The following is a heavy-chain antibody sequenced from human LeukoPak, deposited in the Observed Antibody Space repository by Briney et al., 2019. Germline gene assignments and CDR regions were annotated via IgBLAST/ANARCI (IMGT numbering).Heavy chain of an antibody. Sequence: GRSLRLSCAASGFTFSGYAMHWVRQAPGKGLEWVAVIASDGRDKHDADFVKGRFTISRDNSKNTLYLQMDSLRSEDTAVYYCARDITRGAAGYYFDYWGQGTLVTVSS. CDR1: GFTFSGYA. CDR3: ARDITRGAAGYYFDY. D-gene: IGHD1-26*01. V-gene: IGHV3-30*04. J-gene: IGHJ4*02. CDR2: IASDGRDK.